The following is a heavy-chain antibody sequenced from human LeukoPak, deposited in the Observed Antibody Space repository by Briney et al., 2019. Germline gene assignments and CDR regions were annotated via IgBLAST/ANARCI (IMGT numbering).Heavy chain of an antibody. V-gene: IGHV4-30-4*01. J-gene: IGHJ6*02. CDR3: ARDLQNYDYVWGSRGMDV. CDR2: IYYSGST. Sequence: PSETLSLTCTVSGGSISSGDYYWSWIRQPPGKGLEWIGYIYYSGSTYYNPSLKSRVTISVDTSKNQFSLKLSSVTAADTAVYYCARDLQNYDYVWGSRGMDVWGQGTTVTVSS. D-gene: IGHD3-16*01. CDR1: GGSISSGDYY.